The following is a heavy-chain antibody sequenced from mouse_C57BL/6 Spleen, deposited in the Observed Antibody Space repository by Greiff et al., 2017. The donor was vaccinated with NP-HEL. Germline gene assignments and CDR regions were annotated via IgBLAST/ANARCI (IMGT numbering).Heavy chain of an antibody. Sequence: EVKVEESGPGLVKPSQSLSLTCSVTGYSITSGYYWNWIRQFPGNKLEWMGYISYDGSNNYNPSLKNRISITRDTSKNQFFLKLNSVTTEDTATYYCARAGTEAWFAYWGQGTLVTVSA. CDR3: ARAGTEAWFAY. V-gene: IGHV3-6*01. CDR2: ISYDGSN. D-gene: IGHD3-3*01. CDR1: GYSITSGYY. J-gene: IGHJ3*01.